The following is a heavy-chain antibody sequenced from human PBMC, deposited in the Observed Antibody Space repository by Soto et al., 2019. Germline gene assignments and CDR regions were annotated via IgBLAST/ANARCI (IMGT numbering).Heavy chain of an antibody. CDR3: ARLYYHCSAYHYSMDV. J-gene: IGHJ6*02. D-gene: IGHD3-10*01. Sequence: PGEALKISCKGSGYSFTSYWIGWVRQMPGKGLEWMGTIYPGDSDTRYNPSFQGQVTISADKSINTAYLRWSSLKASDSAMYFCARLYYHCSAYHYSMDVWGQGTTVTVSS. CDR2: IYPGDSDT. CDR1: GYSFTSYW. V-gene: IGHV5-51*01.